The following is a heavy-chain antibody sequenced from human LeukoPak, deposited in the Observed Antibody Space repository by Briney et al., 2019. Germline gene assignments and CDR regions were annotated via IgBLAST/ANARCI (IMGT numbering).Heavy chain of an antibody. J-gene: IGHJ4*02. CDR2: INPNSGGT. CDR1: GYTFSVYW. CDR3: ANSDPAFDY. V-gene: IGHV1-2*02. D-gene: IGHD2-15*01. Sequence: ASVKVSCKASGYTFSVYWIHWVRLVPGQGLEWMGWINPNSGGTNYAQKFQGRVTMTRDTSISTAYMELSRLRSDDTAVYYCANSDPAFDYWGQGTLVTVSS.